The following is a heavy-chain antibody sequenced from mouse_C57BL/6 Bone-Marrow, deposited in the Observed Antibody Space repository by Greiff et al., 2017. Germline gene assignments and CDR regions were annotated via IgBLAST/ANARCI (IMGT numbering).Heavy chain of an antibody. CDR1: GYTFTSYG. Sequence: QVQLQQSGAELARPGASVKMSCKASGYTFTSYGISWVKQRTGKGLEWIGEIYPRSGNTYYNEKFKGKATLTSANSSSTAYMELLSLTSEDSAVYDGARGGYYSSSSAWFAYWGQGTLVTVSA. CDR3: ARGGYYSSSSAWFAY. J-gene: IGHJ3*01. V-gene: IGHV1-81*01. CDR2: IYPRSGNT. D-gene: IGHD1-1*01.